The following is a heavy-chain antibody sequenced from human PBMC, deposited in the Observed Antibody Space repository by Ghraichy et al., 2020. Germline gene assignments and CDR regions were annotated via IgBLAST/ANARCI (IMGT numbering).Heavy chain of an antibody. D-gene: IGHD5-18*01. J-gene: IGHJ4*02. Sequence: SETLSLTCTVSGGSISSSSYYWGWIRQPPGKGLEWIGSIYYSGSTYYNPSLKSRVTISVDTSKNQFSLKLSSVTAADTAVYYCARGPLAMVTYFDYWGQGTLVTVSS. CDR1: GGSISSSSYY. CDR2: IYYSGST. V-gene: IGHV4-39*01. CDR3: ARGPLAMVTYFDY.